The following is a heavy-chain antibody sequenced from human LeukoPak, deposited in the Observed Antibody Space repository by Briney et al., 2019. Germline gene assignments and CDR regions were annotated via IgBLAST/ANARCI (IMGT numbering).Heavy chain of an antibody. V-gene: IGHV3-30*02. CDR3: AKELLTYYYDSSGYYGFDY. D-gene: IGHD3-22*01. J-gene: IGHJ4*02. CDR2: IRYDGSNK. CDR1: GFTFSSYG. Sequence: GSLRLSCAASGFTFSSYGMHWVRQAPGKGLEWVAFIRYDGSNKYYADSVKGRFTISRDNSKNTLYLQMNSLRAEDTAVYYCAKELLTYYYDSSGYYGFDYWGQGTLVTVSS.